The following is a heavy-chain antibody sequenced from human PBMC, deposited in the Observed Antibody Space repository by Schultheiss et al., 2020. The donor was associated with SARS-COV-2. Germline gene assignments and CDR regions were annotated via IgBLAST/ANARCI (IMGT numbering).Heavy chain of an antibody. V-gene: IGHV4-31*03. CDR1: GGSISSGGYY. D-gene: IGHD1-26*01. Sequence: SETLSLTCTVSGGSISSGGYYWSWIRQHPGKGLEWIGYIYYSGSTYYNPSLKSRVTISVDTSKNQFSLKLSSVTAADTAVYYCATADPRVGAPDYWGQGTLVTVSS. CDR3: ATADPRVGAPDY. J-gene: IGHJ4*02. CDR2: IYYSGST.